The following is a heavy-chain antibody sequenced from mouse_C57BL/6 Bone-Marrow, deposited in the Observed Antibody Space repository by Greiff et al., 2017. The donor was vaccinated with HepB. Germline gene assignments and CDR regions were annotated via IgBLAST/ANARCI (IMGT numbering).Heavy chain of an antibody. Sequence: VKLKQPGAELVRPGSSVKLSCKASGYTFTSYWMDWVKQRPGQGLEWIGNIYPSDSETHYNQKFKDKATLTVDKSSSTAYMQLSSLTSEDSAVYYCARTSRGYAMDYWGQGTSVTVSS. CDR3: ARTSRGYAMDY. J-gene: IGHJ4*01. V-gene: IGHV1-61*01. CDR2: IYPSDSET. CDR1: GYTFTSYW. D-gene: IGHD1-1*01.